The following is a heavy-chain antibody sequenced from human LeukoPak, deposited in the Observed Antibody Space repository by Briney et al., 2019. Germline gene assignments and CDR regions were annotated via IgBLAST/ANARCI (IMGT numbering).Heavy chain of an antibody. CDR2: ISSSSSYI. Sequence: GGSLRLSCAASGFTFSSYSMNWVRQAPGKGLEWVSSISSSSSYIYYADSVKGRFTISRDNAKNSLYLQMNSLRAEDTAVYYCARELTYYYGSGSYYGPRGMYYWGQGTLVTVSS. CDR3: ARELTYYYGSGSYYGPRGMYY. J-gene: IGHJ4*02. D-gene: IGHD3-10*01. V-gene: IGHV3-21*01. CDR1: GFTFSSYS.